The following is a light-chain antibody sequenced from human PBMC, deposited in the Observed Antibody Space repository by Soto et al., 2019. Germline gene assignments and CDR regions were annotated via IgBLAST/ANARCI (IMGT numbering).Light chain of an antibody. V-gene: IGKV3-15*01. J-gene: IGKJ4*01. CDR3: QQSNNWPLT. CDR1: QSVSSN. Sequence: EIVMTQSPATLSVSPGERATLSCRASQSVSSNLAWYQQKPGQTPRLLIYDASSRATGIPARFSGSGSGTDFTLTISSLQSEDFAVYYCQQSNNWPLTFGGGTNVEIK. CDR2: DAS.